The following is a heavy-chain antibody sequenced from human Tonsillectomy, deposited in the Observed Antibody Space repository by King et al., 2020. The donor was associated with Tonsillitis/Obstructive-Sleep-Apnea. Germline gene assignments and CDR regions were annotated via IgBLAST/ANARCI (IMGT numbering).Heavy chain of an antibody. Sequence: QLVQSGGGVVQPGRSLRLSCAASGFTFSSYGMHWVRQAPGKGLEWVAVILYDGSNKYYADSVKGRFTISRDNSKNTLYLQMNSLRVEDTAVYYCARGTSDPAAFDIWGQGTMVTVSS. V-gene: IGHV3-33*01. CDR2: ILYDGSNK. CDR1: GFTFSSYG. D-gene: IGHD1-14*01. CDR3: ARGTSDPAAFDI. J-gene: IGHJ3*02.